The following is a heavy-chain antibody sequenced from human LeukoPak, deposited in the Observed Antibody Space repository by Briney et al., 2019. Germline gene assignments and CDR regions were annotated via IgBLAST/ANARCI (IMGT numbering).Heavy chain of an antibody. CDR1: GYTFTSYS. D-gene: IGHD3-3*01. V-gene: IGHV1-18*01. CDR3: ASNPYYDFWSGYYIDFDY. J-gene: IGHJ4*02. Sequence: ASVKVSCKASGYTFTSYSISWVRQAPGQGLEWMGWISAYNGNTNYAQKLQGRVTMTTDTSTSTAYMELRSLRSDDTAVYYCASNPYYDFWSGYYIDFDYWGQGTLVTVSS. CDR2: ISAYNGNT.